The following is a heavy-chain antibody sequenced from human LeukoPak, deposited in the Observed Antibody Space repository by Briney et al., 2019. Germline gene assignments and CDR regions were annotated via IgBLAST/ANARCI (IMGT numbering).Heavy chain of an antibody. CDR1: GGTFSSYA. CDR2: IIPMFATG. D-gene: IGHD3-10*01. CDR3: ASNFMVRGVLYDY. Sequence: SVKVSCKASGGTFSSYAISWVRQAPGRGLEWMGGIIPMFATGSYAQKFQGRVTITADKSTTTAYMELSSLRSEDTAVYYCASNFMVRGVLYDYWGQGTLVTVSS. V-gene: IGHV1-69*06. J-gene: IGHJ4*02.